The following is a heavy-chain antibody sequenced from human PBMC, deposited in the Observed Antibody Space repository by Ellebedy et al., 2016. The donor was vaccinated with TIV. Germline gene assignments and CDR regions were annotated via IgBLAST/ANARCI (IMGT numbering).Heavy chain of an antibody. Sequence: GGSLRLSCAASGFRFSAYVMHWVRQAPGKGLEWVALKSFDGSNESYADSVKGRFTISRDNSRNTLYLQMNSLRADDTAVYYCARAAYSTGWYYAFDIWGQGTMVTVSS. V-gene: IGHV3-30*03. CDR1: GFRFSAYV. D-gene: IGHD6-19*01. J-gene: IGHJ3*02. CDR3: ARAAYSTGWYYAFDI. CDR2: KSFDGSNE.